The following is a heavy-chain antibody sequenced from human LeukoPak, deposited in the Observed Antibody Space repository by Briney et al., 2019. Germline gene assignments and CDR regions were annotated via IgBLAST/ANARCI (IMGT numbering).Heavy chain of an antibody. V-gene: IGHV1-18*01. CDR1: GYTFTSYG. D-gene: IGHD6-13*01. CDR3: ARVSSEQQLVRDGVHDYYYMDV. Sequence: ASVKVSCKASGYTFTSYGISWVRQAPGQGLEWMGWISAYNGNTNYAQRLQGRVTMTTDTSTSTAYMELRSLRSDDTAVYYCARVSSEQQLVRDGVHDYYYMDVWGKGTTVTVSS. J-gene: IGHJ6*03. CDR2: ISAYNGNT.